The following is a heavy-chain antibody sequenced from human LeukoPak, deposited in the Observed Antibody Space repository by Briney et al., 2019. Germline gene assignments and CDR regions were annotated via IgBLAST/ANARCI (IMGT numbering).Heavy chain of an antibody. J-gene: IGHJ6*01. D-gene: IGHD2-15*01. CDR2: IYETGST. CDR1: GGSISSGGYY. CDR3: ARHSGSGYYFYFYTMDV. Sequence: SETLSLTCTVSGGSISSGGYYWSWIRQPPGKGLEWIGCIYETGSTYYKSSLKSRVTISVDTSKNQFSLKLSSVTAADTAVYYCARHSGSGYYFYFYTMDVWGQGATVTVSS. V-gene: IGHV4-39*01.